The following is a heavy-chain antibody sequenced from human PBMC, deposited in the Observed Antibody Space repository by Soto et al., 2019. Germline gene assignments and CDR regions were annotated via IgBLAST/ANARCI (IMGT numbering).Heavy chain of an antibody. CDR3: AKNVWGITIFGGMDV. D-gene: IGHD3-9*01. V-gene: IGHV3-23*01. J-gene: IGHJ6*02. CDR1: GFTFSSYA. CDR2: ISGGGGTT. Sequence: EVQLLESGGGLVQPGGSLRLSCAASGFTFSSYAMGWVRQAPGKGLEWVSAISGGGGTTYYADSVKGRFTISRDNSKNTLYLQMNSLRAEDTAVYYCAKNVWGITIFGGMDVWGQGTTVTVSS.